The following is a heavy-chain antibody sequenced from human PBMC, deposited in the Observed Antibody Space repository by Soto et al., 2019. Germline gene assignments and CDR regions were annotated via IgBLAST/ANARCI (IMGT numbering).Heavy chain of an antibody. D-gene: IGHD5-12*01. CDR2: IDVGSANA. V-gene: IGHV1-58*01. J-gene: IGHJ4*02. CDR3: ARGGRDGYNYN. CDR1: GFTFSSSA. Sequence: SVKVSCKTSGFTFSSSAVHWVRQARGHRLQRIGWIDVGSANANYAQMLQERVTISRDMSTSTAYMELSSLRSEDTAVYYCARGGRDGYNYNWGQGTLVIVSS.